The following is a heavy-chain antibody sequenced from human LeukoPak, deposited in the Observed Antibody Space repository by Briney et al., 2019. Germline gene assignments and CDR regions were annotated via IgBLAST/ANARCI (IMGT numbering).Heavy chain of an antibody. Sequence: GESLQISCKGSGYSFTSYWIGWVRQMPGKGLEWMGIIYPSHSDTRYSPSLQGQVTISADKSISTAYLQWSSLKASDTAMYYCARRPYSNSYFDYWGQGTLVTVSS. CDR3: ARRPYSNSYFDY. V-gene: IGHV5-51*01. CDR1: GYSFTSYW. J-gene: IGHJ4*02. CDR2: IYPSHSDT. D-gene: IGHD6-6*01.